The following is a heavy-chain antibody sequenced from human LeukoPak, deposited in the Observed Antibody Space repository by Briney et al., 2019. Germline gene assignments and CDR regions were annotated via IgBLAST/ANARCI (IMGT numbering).Heavy chain of an antibody. V-gene: IGHV3-21*01. Sequence: GGSLRLSCAASGFTFSSYSMNWVRQAPGKGLEWVSSISSSSSYIYYADSVKGRFTISRDNAKNLLYLQMNSLRAEDTAVYYCAREKRRYSYTDDAFDIWGQGTMVTDSS. CDR3: AREKRRYSYTDDAFDI. CDR1: GFTFSSYS. J-gene: IGHJ3*02. CDR2: ISSSSSYI. D-gene: IGHD5-18*01.